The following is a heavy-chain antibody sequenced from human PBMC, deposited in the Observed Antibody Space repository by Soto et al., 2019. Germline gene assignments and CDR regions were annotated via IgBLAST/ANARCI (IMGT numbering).Heavy chain of an antibody. D-gene: IGHD6-13*01. CDR2: INSDGSST. V-gene: IGHV3-74*01. CDR3: ARGSSSSWYESYYYYGMDF. Sequence: PGGSLRLSCAASGFTFSSYWMHWVRQAPGKGLVWVSRINSDGSSTSYADSVKGRFTISRDNAKNTLYLQMNSLRAEDTAVYYCARGSSSSWYESYYYYGMDFWGQGTTVTVSS. J-gene: IGHJ6*02. CDR1: GFTFSSYW.